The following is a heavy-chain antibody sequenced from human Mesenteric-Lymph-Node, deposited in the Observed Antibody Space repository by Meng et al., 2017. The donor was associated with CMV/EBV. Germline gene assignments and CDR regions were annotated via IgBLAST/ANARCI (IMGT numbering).Heavy chain of an antibody. CDR2: INHSGST. Sequence: GSLRLSCAVYDGSFSGYYWSWIRQPPGKGLEWIGEINHSGSTNYNPSLKSRVTISVDTSKNQFSLKLSSVTAADTAVYYCARLKAQQLVYYWGQGTLVTVSS. CDR1: DGSFSGYY. V-gene: IGHV4-34*01. CDR3: ARLKAQQLVYY. D-gene: IGHD6-13*01. J-gene: IGHJ4*02.